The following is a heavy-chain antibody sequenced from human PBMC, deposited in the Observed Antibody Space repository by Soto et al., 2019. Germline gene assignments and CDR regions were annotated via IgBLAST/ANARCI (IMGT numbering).Heavy chain of an antibody. Sequence: QVQLVESGGGVVQPGRSLRLSCAASGFTFSSYGMHWVRQAPGKGLEWVSGISRGGDSAYYADSVKGRFTIYRDNSKKTVYLQMNSLRAEDTAVYYCAKDGDIVLLAADFWGQGTLVTVSS. D-gene: IGHD2-8*02. CDR2: ISRGGDSA. CDR1: GFTFSSYG. J-gene: IGHJ4*02. V-gene: IGHV3-NL1*01. CDR3: AKDGDIVLLAADF.